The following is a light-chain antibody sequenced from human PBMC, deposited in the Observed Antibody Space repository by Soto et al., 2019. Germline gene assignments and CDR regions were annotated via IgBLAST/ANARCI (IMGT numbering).Light chain of an antibody. CDR2: GAS. CDR1: QSVSSN. V-gene: IGKV3-15*01. CDR3: QQYNNWRPIT. Sequence: EIVMTQSPATLSVSPGERATLSCRASQSVSSNLAWYQQKPGQAPRLLIYGASTRATGIPARFSGSGSGTEFTLTISSLQSEDFAVYYCQQYNNWRPITFGQGTRREIK. J-gene: IGKJ5*01.